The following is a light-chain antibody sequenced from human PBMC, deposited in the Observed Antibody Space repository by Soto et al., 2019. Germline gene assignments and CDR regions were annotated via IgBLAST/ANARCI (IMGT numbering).Light chain of an antibody. CDR1: QSLLYSDGDTY. Sequence: DVVMTQSPLSLSVTLGQSASISCRSSQSLLYSDGDTYLNWYHQRPGQSPRRLIHKVSKRDSGVPDRISGSGSGCDFTLEISRVEAEDVGVYYCLQATNWPWTFGQGTKVDI. J-gene: IGKJ1*01. CDR2: KVS. V-gene: IGKV2-30*01. CDR3: LQATNWPWT.